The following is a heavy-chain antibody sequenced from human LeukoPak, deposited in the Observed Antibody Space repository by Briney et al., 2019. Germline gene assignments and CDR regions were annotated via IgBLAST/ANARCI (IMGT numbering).Heavy chain of an antibody. CDR3: ARGRYSSSSGDYFDY. D-gene: IGHD6-6*01. Sequence: SETLSLTCTVSGGSISSYYWSWIRQPPGKGLEWIGYIYYSGSTNYNPSLKSRVTISVDTSKNQFSLRLSSVTAADTAVYYRARGRYSSSSGDYFDYWGQGTLVTVSS. J-gene: IGHJ4*02. CDR2: IYYSGST. CDR1: GGSISSYY. V-gene: IGHV4-59*01.